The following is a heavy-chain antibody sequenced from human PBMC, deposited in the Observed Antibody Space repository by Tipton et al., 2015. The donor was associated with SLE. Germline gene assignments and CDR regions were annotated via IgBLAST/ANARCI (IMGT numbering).Heavy chain of an antibody. Sequence: TLSLTCAVYGGSFSGYYWSWIRQPPGKGLEWIGEINHSGSTNYNPSLKSRVTISVDTSKNQFSLKLSSVTAADTAVYYCARVGCGKSGTEPDYYYYMDVWGKGTTVTVSS. J-gene: IGHJ6*03. D-gene: IGHD1-1*01. V-gene: IGHV4-34*01. CDR3: ARVGCGKSGTEPDYYYYMDV. CDR2: INHSGST. CDR1: GGSFSGYY.